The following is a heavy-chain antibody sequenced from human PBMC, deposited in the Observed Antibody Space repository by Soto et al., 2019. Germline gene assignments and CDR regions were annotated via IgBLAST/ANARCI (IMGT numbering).Heavy chain of an antibody. Sequence: QVQLVQSGAEVKKPGSSVKVSCKASGGTFSSYAISWVRQAPGQGLEWMGGIIPIFGTANYAQKFQGRVTINADESTSTAYMELSSLRSEDTAVYYCARERGQSGSYLAYYYGMDVWGPGTTVTGSS. CDR3: ARERGQSGSYLAYYYGMDV. CDR1: GGTFSSYA. D-gene: IGHD1-26*01. J-gene: IGHJ6*02. CDR2: IIPIFGTA. V-gene: IGHV1-69*01.